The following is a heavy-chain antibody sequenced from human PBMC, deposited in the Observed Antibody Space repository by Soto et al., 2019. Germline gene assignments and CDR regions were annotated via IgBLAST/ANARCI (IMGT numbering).Heavy chain of an antibody. CDR1: GDRVSNNSAA. CDR3: ARDKVWEDYDILTGYYYYYGMDV. J-gene: IGHJ6*02. V-gene: IGHV6-1*01. Sequence: QSQTLSLTCAISGDRVSNNSAAWNWIRQSPSRGLEWLGRTYYRSKWYNDYAVSVKSRITINPDTSKNQFSLQLNSVTPEDTAVYYCARDKVWEDYDILTGYYYYYGMDVWGQGTTVTVSS. CDR2: TYYRSKWYN. D-gene: IGHD3-9*01.